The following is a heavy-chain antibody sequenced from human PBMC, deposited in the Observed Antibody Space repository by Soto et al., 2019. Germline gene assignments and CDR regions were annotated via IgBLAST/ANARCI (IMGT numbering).Heavy chain of an antibody. J-gene: IGHJ4*02. D-gene: IGHD2-15*01. CDR2: INPSSGGT. Sequence: ASVKVSCKASGYTFTGHHIHWVRQAPGQGLEWMGWINPSSGGTNYAQKFQGRVTMTRDTSVSTAYMEVSSLTSDDTAVYYCAYGGVVATLSYLDTWGQGTLVTVSS. V-gene: IGHV1-2*02. CDR3: AYGGVVATLSYLDT. CDR1: GYTFTGHH.